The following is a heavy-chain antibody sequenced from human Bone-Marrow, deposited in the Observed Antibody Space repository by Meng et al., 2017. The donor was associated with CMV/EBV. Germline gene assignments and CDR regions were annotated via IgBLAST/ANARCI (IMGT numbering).Heavy chain of an antibody. CDR1: GGTFSSYA. J-gene: IGHJ2*01. Sequence: SVKVSCKASGGTFSSYAISWVRQAPGQGLEWMGGIIPILGIANYAQKFQGRVTITTDESTSTAYMELSSLRSEDTAVYYCARVTGTVRSYWYFDLWGRGTLVTVSS. CDR3: ARVTGTVRSYWYFDL. V-gene: IGHV1-69*10. D-gene: IGHD1-1*01. CDR2: IIPILGIA.